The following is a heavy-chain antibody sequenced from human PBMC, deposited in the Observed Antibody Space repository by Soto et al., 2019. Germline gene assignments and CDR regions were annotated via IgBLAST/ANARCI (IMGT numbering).Heavy chain of an antibody. CDR3: ARGYSGFGASSYFDH. J-gene: IGHJ4*02. Sequence: SLRLSCAASGFTFDNYAMYWVRQAPGKGLEWVSGIGWNSYTINYADSVKGRFTISRDNAKNSLYLQMNSLRAEDTALYYCARGYSGFGASSYFDHWGQGSLVTVSS. CDR1: GFTFDNYA. V-gene: IGHV3-9*01. D-gene: IGHD3-16*01. CDR2: IGWNSYTI.